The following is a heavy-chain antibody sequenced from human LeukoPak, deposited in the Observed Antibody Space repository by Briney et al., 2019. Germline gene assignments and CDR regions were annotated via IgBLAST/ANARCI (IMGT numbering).Heavy chain of an antibody. CDR1: GDSMTFYY. Sequence: PSETLSLTCTVSGDSMTFYYWSWIRRPPGKGLEWIGYIYTSGSTNYNPSLKSRVTISVDTSKNQFSLKLSSVTAADTAVYYCARNYCSSTTCQNWFDPWGQGTLVTVSS. CDR3: ARNYCSSTTCQNWFDP. CDR2: IYTSGST. J-gene: IGHJ5*02. V-gene: IGHV4-4*09. D-gene: IGHD2-2*01.